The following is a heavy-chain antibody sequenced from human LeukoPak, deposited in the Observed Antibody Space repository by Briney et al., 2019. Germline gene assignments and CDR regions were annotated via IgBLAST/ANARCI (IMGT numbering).Heavy chain of an antibody. CDR2: IYTSGST. J-gene: IGHJ5*02. Sequence: SETLSLTCTVSGGSISSYYWSWIRQPAGEGLEWIGRIYTSGSTNYNPSLKSRVTMSVDTSKNQFSLKLSSVTAADTAVYYCARGVDTAMARPYNWFDPWGQGTLVTVSS. V-gene: IGHV4-4*07. CDR1: GGSISSYY. CDR3: ARGVDTAMARPYNWFDP. D-gene: IGHD5-18*01.